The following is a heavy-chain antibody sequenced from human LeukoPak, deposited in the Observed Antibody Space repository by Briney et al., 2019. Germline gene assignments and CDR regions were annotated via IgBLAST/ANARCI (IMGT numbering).Heavy chain of an antibody. V-gene: IGHV3-15*01. CDR3: VSRDAYKPRYFMDV. Sequence: GGSLRLSCAVSGFTFDIAWMNWVRQAPGEGLEWLGRIKSKNDGAATDYAAPVRGRFTISTDDSKNTLYLQMNSLKTEHTAVYYCVSRDAYKPRYFMDVWGKGTTVTVSS. J-gene: IGHJ6*03. CDR2: IKSKNDGAAT. D-gene: IGHD5-24*01. CDR1: GFTFDIAW.